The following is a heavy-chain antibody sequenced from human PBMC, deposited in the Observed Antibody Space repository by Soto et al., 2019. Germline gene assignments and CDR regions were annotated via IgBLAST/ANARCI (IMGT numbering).Heavy chain of an antibody. CDR3: AREVSSYWSYPMDAFDI. CDR2: IIPIFGTA. V-gene: IGHV1-69*01. Sequence: QVQLVQSGAEVKKPGSSVKVSCKASGGTFSSYAISWVRQAPGQGLEWMGGIIPIFGTANYAQQFQGRVTITADEATSTSYMELSSLRSEDTVVYYGAREVSSYWSYPMDAFDIWGQGTMVTVSS. J-gene: IGHJ3*02. CDR1: GGTFSSYA. D-gene: IGHD1-26*01.